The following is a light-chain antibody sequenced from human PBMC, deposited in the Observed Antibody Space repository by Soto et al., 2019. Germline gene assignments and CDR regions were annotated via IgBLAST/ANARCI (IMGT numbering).Light chain of an antibody. CDR2: GAS. Sequence: EIVLTQSPGTLSLSPGERGTLSCRASQSGSSRYLAWYQQKPGQAPRLLIYGASSRGTGIPDRFSGSGSGTDFTLTISSLGPEDCAVYYCQQYGSSPPGTFGQGTKVEIK. V-gene: IGKV3-20*01. J-gene: IGKJ1*01. CDR1: QSGSSRY. CDR3: QQYGSSPPGT.